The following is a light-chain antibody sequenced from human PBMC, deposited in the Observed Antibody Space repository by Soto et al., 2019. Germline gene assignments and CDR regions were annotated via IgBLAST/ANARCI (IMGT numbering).Light chain of an antibody. CDR2: KAS. V-gene: IGKV1-5*03. Sequence: IQMTQSPSTLSASVGDRVTITCRASQSISSWLAWYQQKPGKATKLLIYKASSLESGVPSRFRGSGSGTEFTLTISSLQPDDFATHYCQQYKSYSTTFGQGTKVEIK. CDR1: QSISSW. CDR3: QQYKSYSTT. J-gene: IGKJ1*01.